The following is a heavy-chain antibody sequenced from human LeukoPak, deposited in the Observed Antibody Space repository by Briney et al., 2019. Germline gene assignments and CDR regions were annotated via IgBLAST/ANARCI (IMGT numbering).Heavy chain of an antibody. Sequence: GGSLRLSCAASGFTFSSYGMHWVRQAPGKGLEWVAFIRYDGSNKYYADSVKGRFTISRDNSRNTLYLQMNSLRAEDTAVYYCAKVGYSTNGTLDYWGQGTLVTVSS. V-gene: IGHV3-30*02. CDR3: AKVGYSTNGTLDY. CDR1: GFTFSSYG. J-gene: IGHJ4*02. D-gene: IGHD6-13*01. CDR2: IRYDGSNK.